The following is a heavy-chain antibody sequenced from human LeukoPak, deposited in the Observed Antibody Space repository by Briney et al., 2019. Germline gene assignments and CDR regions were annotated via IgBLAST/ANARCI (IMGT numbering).Heavy chain of an antibody. D-gene: IGHD2-15*01. CDR3: AKILGRYCSGGSCTI. J-gene: IGHJ4*02. Sequence: PGGSLRLSCAASGFTFSSYGMHWVRQAPGKGLEWVAFIRYDGSNKYYADSVKGRFTISRDNSKNTLYLQMNSLRAEDTAVYYCAKILGRYCSGGSCTIWGQGTLVTVSS. V-gene: IGHV3-30*02. CDR1: GFTFSSYG. CDR2: IRYDGSNK.